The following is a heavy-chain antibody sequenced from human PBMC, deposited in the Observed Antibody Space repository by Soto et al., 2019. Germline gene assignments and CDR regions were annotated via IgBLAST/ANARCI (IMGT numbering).Heavy chain of an antibody. CDR3: ASQQLVHYYYGMDV. CDR1: VGSISSSSYY. Sequence: WGTLSLTCTVSVGSISSSSYYWGWIRQPPGKGLEWIGSIYYSGSTYYNPSLKSRVTISVDTSKNQFSLKLSSVTAADTAVYYCASQQLVHYYYGMDVWGQGTTVTVSS. V-gene: IGHV4-39*01. CDR2: IYYSGST. J-gene: IGHJ6*02. D-gene: IGHD6-13*01.